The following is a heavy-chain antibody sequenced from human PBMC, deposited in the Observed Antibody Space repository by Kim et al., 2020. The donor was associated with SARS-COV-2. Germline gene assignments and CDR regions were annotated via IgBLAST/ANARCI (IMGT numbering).Heavy chain of an antibody. Sequence: VKGRFTISRDNAKNSLYLQMNSLRAEDTAVYYCARGLSTIFGVVITGLDYWGQGTLVTVSS. D-gene: IGHD3-3*01. J-gene: IGHJ4*02. CDR3: ARGLSTIFGVVITGLDY. V-gene: IGHV3-11*06.